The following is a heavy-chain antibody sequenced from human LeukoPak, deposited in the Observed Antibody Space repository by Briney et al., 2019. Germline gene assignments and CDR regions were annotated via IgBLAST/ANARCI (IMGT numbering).Heavy chain of an antibody. Sequence: ASVKVSCKASGYTFTGYYMHWVRQAPGQGLEWMGRINPNSGGTNYAQKFQGRVTMTRDTSISTAYMELSRLRSDDTAVYYCATRRGDIVVVPAAVLIYYWGQGTLVTVSS. CDR2: INPNSGGT. CDR3: ATRRGDIVVVPAAVLIYY. V-gene: IGHV1-2*06. J-gene: IGHJ4*02. D-gene: IGHD2-2*01. CDR1: GYTFTGYY.